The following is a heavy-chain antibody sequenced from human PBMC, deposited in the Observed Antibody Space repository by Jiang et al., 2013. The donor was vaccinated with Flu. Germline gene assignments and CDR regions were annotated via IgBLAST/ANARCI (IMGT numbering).Heavy chain of an antibody. CDR1: GGSISSYY. Sequence: LLKPSETLSLTCTVSGGSISSYYWSWIRQPPGKGLEWIGYIYYSGSTNYNPSLKSRVTISVDTSKNQFSLKLSSVTAADTAVYYCARDTVVTFYAFDIWGQGTMVTVSS. D-gene: IGHD4-23*01. J-gene: IGHJ3*02. V-gene: IGHV4-59*01. CDR2: IYYSGST. CDR3: ARDTVVTFYAFDI.